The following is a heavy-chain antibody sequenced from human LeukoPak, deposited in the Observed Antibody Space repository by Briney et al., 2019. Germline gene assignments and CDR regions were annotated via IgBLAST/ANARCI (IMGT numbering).Heavy chain of an antibody. V-gene: IGHV4-30-2*01. Sequence: SETLSLTCAVSGSSITRSYYWGWIRQPPGKGLEWIGYIYHSGSTYYNPSLKSRVSISVDRSKNQFSLKLSSVTAADTAVYYCARGGDIVATHFDYWGQGTLVTVSS. J-gene: IGHJ4*02. CDR1: GSSITRSYY. CDR3: ARGGDIVATHFDY. CDR2: IYHSGST. D-gene: IGHD5-12*01.